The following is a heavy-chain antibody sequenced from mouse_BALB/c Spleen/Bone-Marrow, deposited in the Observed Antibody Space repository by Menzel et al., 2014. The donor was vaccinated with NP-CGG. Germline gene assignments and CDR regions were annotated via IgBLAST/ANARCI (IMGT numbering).Heavy chain of an antibody. V-gene: IGHV2-4-1*01. CDR2: IWSGGST. D-gene: IGHD1-2*01. Sequence: VQLVESGPGLVQPSQSLSITCTVSGFSLTSYGVHWVRQSPGKGLEWLGVIWSGGSTDYNAAFISRLSISKDNSESQVFFKMNSLQADDTAIYYCARRPDYGYSSYAMDYWGQGTSVTVSS. J-gene: IGHJ4*01. CDR1: GFSLTSYG. CDR3: ARRPDYGYSSYAMDY.